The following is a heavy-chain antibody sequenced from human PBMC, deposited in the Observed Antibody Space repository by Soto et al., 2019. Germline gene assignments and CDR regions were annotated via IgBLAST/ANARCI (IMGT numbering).Heavy chain of an antibody. CDR1: GYTFTSYA. J-gene: IGHJ5*02. D-gene: IGHD2-15*01. CDR3: PRGSVVGVAP. Sequence: QVQLVQSGAEVKKPGASVKVSCKASGYTFTSYAMHWVRQAPGQRREWMGGINAGNGNTKYSQKFQGRVTITRDTSASTAYMELSSLRYEVTYVYYCPRGSVVGVAPWGQGTLVTVSS. CDR2: INAGNGNT. V-gene: IGHV1-3*01.